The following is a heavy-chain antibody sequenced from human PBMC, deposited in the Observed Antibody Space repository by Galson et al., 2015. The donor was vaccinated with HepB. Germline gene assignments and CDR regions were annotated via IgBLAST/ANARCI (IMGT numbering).Heavy chain of an antibody. CDR3: ARGTMVRGVISYYGMDV. V-gene: IGHV1-18*04. J-gene: IGHJ6*02. CDR1: GYTFTSYG. CDR2: ISAYNGNT. D-gene: IGHD3-10*01. Sequence: SVKVSCKASGYTFTSYGISWVRQAPGQGLEWMGWISAYNGNTNYAQKLQGRVTMTTDTSTSTAYMEPRSLRSDDTAVYYCARGTMVRGVISYYGMDVWGQGTTVTVSS.